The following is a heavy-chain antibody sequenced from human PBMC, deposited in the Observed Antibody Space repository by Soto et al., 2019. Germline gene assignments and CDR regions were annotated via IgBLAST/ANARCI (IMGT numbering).Heavy chain of an antibody. CDR2: IYYSGST. V-gene: IGHV4-31*01. CDR1: GGSVNNANYF. Sequence: QVRLEESGPGLVKPSETLSLICSVSGGSVNNANYFWNWIRHHPENGLEWIVYIYYSGSTRYNPSLKAQATLSIETTKAQFSWRLNSVTVADTAVYFCARDADYVGSRGGMDVWGRGTTVTVSS. J-gene: IGHJ6*02. CDR3: ARDADYVGSRGGMDV. D-gene: IGHD4-17*01.